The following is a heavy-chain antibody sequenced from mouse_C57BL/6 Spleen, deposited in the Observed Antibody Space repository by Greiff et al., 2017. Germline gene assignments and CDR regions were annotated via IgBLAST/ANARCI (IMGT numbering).Heavy chain of an antibody. V-gene: IGHV1-80*01. Sequence: VQLQQSGAELVKPGASVKISCKASGYAFSSYWMNWVKQRPGKGLEWIGQIYPGDGDTNYNGKFKGKATLTADKSSSTAYMQLSSLTSEDSAVYFCAREGDSKDYYAMDYWGQGTSVTVSS. J-gene: IGHJ4*01. D-gene: IGHD2-5*01. CDR2: IYPGDGDT. CDR3: AREGDSKDYYAMDY. CDR1: GYAFSSYW.